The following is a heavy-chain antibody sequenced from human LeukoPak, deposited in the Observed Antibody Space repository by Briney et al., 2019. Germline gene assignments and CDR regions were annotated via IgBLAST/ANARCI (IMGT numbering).Heavy chain of an antibody. CDR1: GFTFSSYW. V-gene: IGHV3-74*01. J-gene: IGHJ4*02. CDR2: INSDGSRT. CDR3: ARDLNRRVFIDY. Sequence: GGSLRLSCAASGFTFSSYWMHWVRQAPGKGLVWVSRINSDGSRTSYADSVKGRFTISRDNAKNTLYLQMDSLRAEDTAIYYCARDLNRRVFIDYWGQGTLVTVSS.